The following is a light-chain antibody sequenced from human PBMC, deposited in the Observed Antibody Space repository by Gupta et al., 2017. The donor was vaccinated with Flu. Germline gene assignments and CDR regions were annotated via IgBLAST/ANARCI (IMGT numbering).Light chain of an antibody. CDR2: DAS. J-gene: IGKJ2*01. Sequence: PATLSLSPGERATLSCRASQSVSSYLSWYQQKPGQAPRLLIDDASNRATGIPAWCSGSGSGTDFTLTSSSLEPEDVAFYYCQQRSNWRYTFGQGTKLEIK. CDR1: QSVSSY. CDR3: QQRSNWRYT. V-gene: IGKV3-11*01.